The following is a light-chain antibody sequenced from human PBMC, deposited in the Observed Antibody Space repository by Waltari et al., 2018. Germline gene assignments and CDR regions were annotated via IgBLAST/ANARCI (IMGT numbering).Light chain of an antibody. J-gene: IGKJ1*01. CDR3: MQALLAPRT. CDR1: QSLLHSNGHNY. V-gene: IGKV2-28*01. CDR2: LGS. Sequence: DIVMTQSPLSLPVTPGEPAAISCRSNQSLLHSNGHNYLDCYLQKPGQSPQLLLYLGSSAEAGVNDRFRGGREGKEGKSRISRVEAEDVGVYYCMQALLAPRTFGQGTKVDLK.